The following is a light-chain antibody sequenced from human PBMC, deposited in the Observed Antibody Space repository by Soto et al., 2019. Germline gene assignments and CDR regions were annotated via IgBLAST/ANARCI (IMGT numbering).Light chain of an antibody. CDR2: RAY. Sequence: EIVMTQSPATLSVSPGERATLSCRASQSVSSNLAWYQQRPGQAPRLLIYRAYTRATGIPARFSGSGSGTEFTLTISSLQSEDFAVYYCQQYNNWPPYTFGQGTKLEIK. CDR3: QQYNNWPPYT. J-gene: IGKJ2*01. CDR1: QSVSSN. V-gene: IGKV3-15*01.